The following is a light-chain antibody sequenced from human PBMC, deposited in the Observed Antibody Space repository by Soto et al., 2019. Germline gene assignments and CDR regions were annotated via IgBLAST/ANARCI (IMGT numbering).Light chain of an antibody. CDR2: GAS. CDR1: QNITTY. CDR3: QQSYSSPVT. J-gene: IGKJ5*01. V-gene: IGKV1-39*01. Sequence: DIQMTQSPFSLSASVGDRVASTCRASQNITTYVNWYQQKPGKAPNLLIYGASNLQSGVPSRFSGSGSGTEVTLTISSLRPEDFATYYCQQSYSSPVTFGQGTRLDI.